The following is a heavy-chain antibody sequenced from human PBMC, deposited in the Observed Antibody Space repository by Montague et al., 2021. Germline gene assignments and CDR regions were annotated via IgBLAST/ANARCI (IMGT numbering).Heavy chain of an antibody. CDR3: ARAEDYYGSGSYLGFDY. J-gene: IGHJ4*02. CDR1: GGSISSGGYY. Sequence: TLSLTCTVSGGSISSGGYYWSWIRQLLGKGLEWIGYIFYSGNTYYNPSLKSRVTISVDTSKNQFSLKLSSVTAADTAVYYCARAEDYYGSGSYLGFDYWGQGTLVTVSS. CDR2: IFYSGNT. D-gene: IGHD3-10*01. V-gene: IGHV4-31*03.